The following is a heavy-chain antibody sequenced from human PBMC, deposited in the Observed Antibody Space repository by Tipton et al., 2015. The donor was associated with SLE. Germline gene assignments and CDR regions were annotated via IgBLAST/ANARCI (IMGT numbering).Heavy chain of an antibody. V-gene: IGHV4-61*09. D-gene: IGHD1-26*01. CDR2: IYFSGQT. CDR1: GDSISTDNYY. J-gene: IGHJ5*02. Sequence: TLSLTCTVSGDSISTDNYYWGWIRQPAGKALEWIGHIYFSGQTYYNPSLKSRVTISFDTSKNQFSLKLNSVTATDAAVYYCARASFIVGSTTFWFDPWGQGALVTVSS. CDR3: ARASFIVGSTTFWFDP.